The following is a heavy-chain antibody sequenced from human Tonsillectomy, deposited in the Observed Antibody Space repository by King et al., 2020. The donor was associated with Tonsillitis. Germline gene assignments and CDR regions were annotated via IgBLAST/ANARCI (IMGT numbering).Heavy chain of an antibody. CDR1: GYSFSTYW. J-gene: IGHJ6*03. Sequence: QLVQSGAEVKKPGESLKISCKSSGYSFSTYWIAWVRQMPGKGLEWVGIIYPGDSDTRYSPSFQGRVTVSADRSISTAYLQWSSLKASDSAMYYCARLPTGGYYYMDVWGKGTTVTVSS. CDR3: ARLPTGGYYYMDV. CDR2: IYPGDSDT. V-gene: IGHV5-51*01. D-gene: IGHD3-16*01.